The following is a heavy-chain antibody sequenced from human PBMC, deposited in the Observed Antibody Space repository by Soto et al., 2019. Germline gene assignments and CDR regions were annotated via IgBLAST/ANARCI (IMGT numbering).Heavy chain of an antibody. CDR1: GFTFSSYG. D-gene: IGHD2-8*01. CDR3: ARDITYGASYFDY. J-gene: IGHJ4*02. CDR2: ILYAGRNK. Sequence: LSCAASGFTFSSYGMHLVRQAPGKLLEWESFILYAGRNKDYADAVRGRFTISRDNSKSRRERQMNSLTTEETGVYFCARDITYGASYFDYWRQGILVT. V-gene: IGHV3-30*13.